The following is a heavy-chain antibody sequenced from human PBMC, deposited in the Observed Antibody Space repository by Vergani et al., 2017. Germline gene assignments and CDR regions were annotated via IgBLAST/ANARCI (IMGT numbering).Heavy chain of an antibody. CDR1: GFTFSSYS. V-gene: IGHV3-74*01. D-gene: IGHD3-9*01. CDR3: AREGVLRYFDWYHGGNAFDI. CDR2: INSDGSST. Sequence: EVQLVESGGGLVQPGGSLRLSCAASGFTFSSYSMNWVRQAPGKGLEWVSRINSDGSSTSYADSVKGRFTISRDNAKNTLYLQMNSLRAEDTAVYYCAREGVLRYFDWYHGGNAFDIWGQGTMVTVSS. J-gene: IGHJ3*02.